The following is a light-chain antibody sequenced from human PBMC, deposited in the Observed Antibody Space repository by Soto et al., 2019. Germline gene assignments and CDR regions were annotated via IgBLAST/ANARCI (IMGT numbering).Light chain of an antibody. V-gene: IGLV1-40*01. Sequence: QSVLTQPPSVSGAPGQRVTISCTGSSANIGAGYDVNWYQQLPGTAPKLLIYGNSNRPSGVPDRFSGSKSGTSASLAITGLQAEDAADDYCQSYVSSLSGDVVFGGGTKVTVL. CDR3: QSYVSSLSGDVV. J-gene: IGLJ2*01. CDR2: GNS. CDR1: SANIGAGYD.